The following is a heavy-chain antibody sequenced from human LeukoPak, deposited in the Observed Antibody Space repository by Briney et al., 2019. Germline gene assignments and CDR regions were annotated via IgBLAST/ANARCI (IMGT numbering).Heavy chain of an antibody. CDR3: ARVGGDSVLRYFDWLFDY. D-gene: IGHD3-9*01. CDR2: INPNSGGT. V-gene: IGHV1-2*02. Sequence: ASVKVSCKASGYTFTAFYIYWLRQAPGQGLEWMGWINPNSGGTNYAQKFQGRVTMTRDTSISTAYMELSRLRSDDTAVYYCARVGGDSVLRYFDWLFDYWGQGTLVTVSS. J-gene: IGHJ4*02. CDR1: GYTFTAFY.